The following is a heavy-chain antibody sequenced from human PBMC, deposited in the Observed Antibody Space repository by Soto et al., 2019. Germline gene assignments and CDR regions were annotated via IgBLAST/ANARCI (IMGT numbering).Heavy chain of an antibody. D-gene: IGHD3-3*01. CDR3: ARSLARYYDFWSGHGADDY. Sequence: EVQLVESGGGLVQPGGSLRLSCAASGFTFSSYSMNWVRQAPGKGLEWVSYISSSSSTIYYADSVKGRFTISRDNAKNSLYLQMNSLRDEDTAVYYCARSLARYYDFWSGHGADDYWGQGTLVTVSS. CDR1: GFTFSSYS. J-gene: IGHJ4*02. CDR2: ISSSSSTI. V-gene: IGHV3-48*02.